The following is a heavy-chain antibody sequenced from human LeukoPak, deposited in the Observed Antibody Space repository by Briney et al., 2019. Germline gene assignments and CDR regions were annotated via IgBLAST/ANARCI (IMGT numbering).Heavy chain of an antibody. V-gene: IGHV4-59*01. D-gene: IGHD1-20*01. CDR1: GGSISSYY. Sequence: PSETLSLTCTVSGGSISSYYWSWIRQPPGKGLEWIGYIYYSGSSNYNPSLKSRVTISVDTSKNQFSLKLSSVTAADTAVYYCPRDTLTGRTYYGMDVGAKGPRSPSP. CDR2: IYYSGSS. J-gene: IGHJ6*02. CDR3: PRDTLTGRTYYGMDV.